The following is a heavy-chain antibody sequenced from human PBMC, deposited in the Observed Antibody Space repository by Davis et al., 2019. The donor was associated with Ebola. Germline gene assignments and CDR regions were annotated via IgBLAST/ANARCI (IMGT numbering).Heavy chain of an antibody. CDR2: IYTGDSDT. V-gene: IGHV5-51*01. J-gene: IGHJ3*02. CDR1: GYTFTRYW. D-gene: IGHD3-9*01. Sequence: GESLKIPCKASGYTFTRYWIGRVRPTPGKGLEWMGLIYTGDSDTRYSPSFRGQVTISADKSFKTAFLQWSSLKASDTAIYYCASLRRSITGFDDGYDIWGQGTMVTVSS. CDR3: ASLRRSITGFDDGYDI.